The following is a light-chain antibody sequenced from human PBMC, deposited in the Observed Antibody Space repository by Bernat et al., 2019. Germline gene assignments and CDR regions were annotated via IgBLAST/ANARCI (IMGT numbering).Light chain of an antibody. V-gene: IGLV2-14*01. CDR2: DVN. CDR1: SSDVGGHDH. CDR3: GSYSTTSTQV. J-gene: IGLJ2*01. Sequence: QSALTQPASVSGSPGQSITISCTGTSSDVGGHDHVAWYQQRPGRAPKLLIYDVNIRPSGVSNRFFGSKSGNTASLTISGLQAEDEADYHCGSYSTTSTQVFGGGTKLTVL.